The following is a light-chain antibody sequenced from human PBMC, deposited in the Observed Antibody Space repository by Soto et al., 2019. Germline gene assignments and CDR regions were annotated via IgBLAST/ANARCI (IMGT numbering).Light chain of an antibody. Sequence: ENVLTQSPGTLSVSPGERATLYCRSSQSVTNSFFAWYQQKPGKAPRLLSYSISSRATGIPDRFSGSGSVTDFTISISRLEPEDFVVYYCQQYSTLPHTYGQGTKLEVK. CDR1: QSVTNSF. CDR3: QQYSTLPHT. CDR2: SIS. J-gene: IGKJ2*01. V-gene: IGKV3-20*01.